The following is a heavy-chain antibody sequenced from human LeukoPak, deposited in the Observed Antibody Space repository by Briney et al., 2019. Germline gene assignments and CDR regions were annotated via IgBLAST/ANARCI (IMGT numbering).Heavy chain of an antibody. Sequence: SETLSLTCAVSGGSISSSNWWSWVRQPPGKGLEWIGEIYHSGSTNYNPSLKSRVTISVDKSKNQFSLKLSSVTAADAAVYYCARVLGDYSYYFDYWGQGTLVTVSS. D-gene: IGHD4-17*01. J-gene: IGHJ4*02. CDR1: GGSISSSNW. CDR3: ARVLGDYSYYFDY. V-gene: IGHV4-4*02. CDR2: IYHSGST.